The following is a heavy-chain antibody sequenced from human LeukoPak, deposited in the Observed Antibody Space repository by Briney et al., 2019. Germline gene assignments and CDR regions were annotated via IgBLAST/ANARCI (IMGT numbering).Heavy chain of an antibody. V-gene: IGHV3-23*01. Sequence: GGSLRLSCAASGLTFSNFAMNWVRQAPGKGLEWVSAVSGTAGSTYCADSVKGRFTISRDNSKDTLWLQLNSLRAEDTAIYYCAQDIWSTPDAFAIWGQGTMVTVSS. CDR3: AQDIWSTPDAFAI. J-gene: IGHJ3*02. CDR1: GLTFSNFA. D-gene: IGHD2-15*01. CDR2: VSGTAGST.